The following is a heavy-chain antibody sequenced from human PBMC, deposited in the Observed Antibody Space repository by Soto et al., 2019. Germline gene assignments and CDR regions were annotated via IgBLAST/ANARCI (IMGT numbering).Heavy chain of an antibody. CDR3: ARVRRDYSNYEGHFDY. D-gene: IGHD4-4*01. CDR1: GGSISSGDYY. Sequence: PSETLSLTCTVSGGSISSGDYYWSWIRQPPGKGLEWIGYIYYSGSTYYNPSLKSRVTISVDTSKNQFSLKLSSVTAADTAVYYCARVRRDYSNYEGHFDYWGQGTLVTVSS. J-gene: IGHJ4*02. CDR2: IYYSGST. V-gene: IGHV4-30-4*01.